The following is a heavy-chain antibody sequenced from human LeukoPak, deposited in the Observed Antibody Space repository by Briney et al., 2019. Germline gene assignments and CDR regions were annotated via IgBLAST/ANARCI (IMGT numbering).Heavy chain of an antibody. J-gene: IGHJ1*01. CDR3: ATGRDGYNSEYFQH. CDR1: GDIFTAYY. V-gene: IGHV1-46*01. CDR2: INPSGGST. Sequence: ASVKVSCKAYGDIFTAYYLHWVRQAPGQGLEWMGIINPSGGSTNYPQKFQGRVTMTRDTSTSTVYMELSSLRTEDTAVYFCATGRDGYNSEYFQHWGQGTLVTVSS. D-gene: IGHD5-24*01.